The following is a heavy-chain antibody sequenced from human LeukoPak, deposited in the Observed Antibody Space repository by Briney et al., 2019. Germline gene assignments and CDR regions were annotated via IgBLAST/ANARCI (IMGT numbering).Heavy chain of an antibody. CDR1: GFTFSSSA. Sequence: SVKVSFKSSGFTFSSSAVKWVRQARGQRLEGIGWIVVGSGKTNYAQKFQERVTITRDMSTSTAYMELSSLRSEDTAVYSCAADENCSSTSCYPYAFDIWGQGTMVTVSS. CDR2: IVVGSGKT. D-gene: IGHD2-2*01. V-gene: IGHV1-58*01. CDR3: AADENCSSTSCYPYAFDI. J-gene: IGHJ3*02.